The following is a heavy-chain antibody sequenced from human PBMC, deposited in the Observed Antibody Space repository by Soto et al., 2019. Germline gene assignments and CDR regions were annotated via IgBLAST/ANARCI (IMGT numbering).Heavy chain of an antibody. CDR1: LGSFSGFY. D-gene: IGHD5-18*01. J-gene: IGHJ6*02. CDR2: INHSGST. CDR3: ARGRGYVYGYNFYGMDV. Sequence: SETLSLTCGVYLGSFSGFYWTWVRQTPGKGLEWIGEINHSGSTNYNPSLKNRVTISVDRSTNYFSLRMTSVTAADAAVYYCARGRGYVYGYNFYGMDVWGQGTTVTVSS. V-gene: IGHV4-34*01.